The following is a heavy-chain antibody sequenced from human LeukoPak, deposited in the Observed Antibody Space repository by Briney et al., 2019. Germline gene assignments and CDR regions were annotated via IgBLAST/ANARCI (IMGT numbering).Heavy chain of an antibody. CDR2: INHSGST. D-gene: IGHD1-1*01. CDR3: AGGRERDPDY. V-gene: IGHV4-34*08. Sequence: PGGSLRLSCAASGFTFSSYGMHWVRQAPGKGLEWIGEINHSGSTNYNPSLKSRVTISVDTSKNQFSLKLSSVTAADTAVYYCAGGRERDPDYWGQGTLVTVSS. CDR1: GFTFSSYG. J-gene: IGHJ4*02.